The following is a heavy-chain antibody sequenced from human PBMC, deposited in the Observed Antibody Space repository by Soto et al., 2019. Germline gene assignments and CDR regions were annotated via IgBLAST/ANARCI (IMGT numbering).Heavy chain of an antibody. CDR2: INPNSGDT. CDR3: ARGGYTYGYGLDY. J-gene: IGHJ4*02. V-gene: IGHV1-2*04. CDR1: GYTFTAYY. D-gene: IGHD5-18*01. Sequence: QVQLVQSGAEVKKLGASVKVSCKASGYTFTAYYIHWVRQAPGQGLEWVGWINPNSGDTSYAQRFQGWVTMTGDTSVSTAYMDLTRLRSDDTAVYYCARGGYTYGYGLDYWGQGTLVTVSS.